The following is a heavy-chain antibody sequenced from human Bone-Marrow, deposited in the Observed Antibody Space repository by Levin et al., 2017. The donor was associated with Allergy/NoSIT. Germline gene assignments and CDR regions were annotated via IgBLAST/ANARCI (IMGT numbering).Heavy chain of an antibody. Sequence: GESLKISCAASGFIFRNYAMHWVRQAPGKGPEYVAAISSNGKDTYYADSVKGGFSISRDNSKNTLFLQMASLRPDDMATYFCAREGAPCSGTACYILDFWGLGVLVTVSS. D-gene: IGHD2-15*01. J-gene: IGHJ4*02. CDR1: GFIFRNYA. CDR3: AREGAPCSGTACYILDF. V-gene: IGHV3-64*02. CDR2: ISSNGKDT.